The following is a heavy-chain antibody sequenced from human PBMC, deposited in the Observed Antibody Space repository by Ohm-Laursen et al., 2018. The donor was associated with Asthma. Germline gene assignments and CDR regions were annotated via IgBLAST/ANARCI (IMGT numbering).Heavy chain of an antibody. CDR3: ARTNFLDY. Sequence: SLRLSCAASGFTFSSYGMHWVRQAPGKGLEWLAVISCDGSDKKYADSVKGRFTISRDNSKNTLYLQMNGLRVEDTAIYYCARTNFLDYWGQGTLVTVSS. CDR1: GFTFSSYG. J-gene: IGHJ4*02. CDR2: ISCDGSDK. V-gene: IGHV3-30*03.